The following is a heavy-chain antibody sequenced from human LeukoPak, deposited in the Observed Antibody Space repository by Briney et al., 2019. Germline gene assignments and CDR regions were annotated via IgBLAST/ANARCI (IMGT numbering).Heavy chain of an antibody. CDR3: ARRRSGSYLDY. Sequence: GESLKISCKGSGYSFSDNWIGWVRQIPGKGLEWMGIIYSGDSDTRYSPSSQRQVTISADKPISTAYLQWYSLKASDTAIYYCARRRSGSYLDYWGQGTLVTVSS. CDR2: IYSGDSDT. V-gene: IGHV5-51*01. D-gene: IGHD1-1*01. CDR1: GYSFSDNW. J-gene: IGHJ4*02.